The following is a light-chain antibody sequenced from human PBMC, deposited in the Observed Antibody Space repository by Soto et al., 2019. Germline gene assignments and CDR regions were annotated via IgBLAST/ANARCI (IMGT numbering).Light chain of an antibody. J-gene: IGKJ4*02. CDR1: QSVSSSY. CDR3: QQYGISPLT. CDR2: RAS. V-gene: IGKV3-20*01. Sequence: EIVLTQSPDNLSLSPGERATLSCRASQSVSSSYLAWYQQRPGQAPRLLIYRASIRATGIPDRFTGSGSGTDFSLTISRLEPEDFAVYYCQQYGISPLTFGEGTKVDIK.